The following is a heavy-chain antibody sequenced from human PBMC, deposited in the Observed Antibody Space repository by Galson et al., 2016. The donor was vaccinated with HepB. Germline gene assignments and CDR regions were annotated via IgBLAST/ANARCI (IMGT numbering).Heavy chain of an antibody. Sequence: SLRLSCAASGFTFSDYYMSWIRQAPGKGLEWVSYISSSGYYTNYADSVKRRFTISRDNAKNSLYLQMNSLRAEDTAVYYCARDRYCSGGSCYSSAWYFDLWGRGTLVTVSS. J-gene: IGHJ2*01. CDR1: GFTFSDYY. D-gene: IGHD2-15*01. V-gene: IGHV3-11*06. CDR3: ARDRYCSGGSCYSSAWYFDL. CDR2: ISSSGYYT.